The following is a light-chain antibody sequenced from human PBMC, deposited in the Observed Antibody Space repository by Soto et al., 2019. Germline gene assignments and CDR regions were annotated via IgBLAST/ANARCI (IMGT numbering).Light chain of an antibody. J-gene: IGKJ1*01. Sequence: IVLTQSPGTVSLSPGERATLSCRASQSVTSNSLACYQRRPGQAPGLLIYAASSRSSGIPVRFSGSGSGTDFTLTISRLEPEDLSAYDSQPYGTSARTFFQWSKV. CDR2: AAS. CDR1: QSVTSNS. V-gene: IGKV3-20*01. CDR3: QPYGTSART.